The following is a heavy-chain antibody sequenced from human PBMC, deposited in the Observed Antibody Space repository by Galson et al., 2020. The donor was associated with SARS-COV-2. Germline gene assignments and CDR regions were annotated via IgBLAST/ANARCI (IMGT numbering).Heavy chain of an antibody. D-gene: IGHD2-15*01. J-gene: IGHJ6*02. Sequence: GESLKISCQASGYSFTEYWIVWVRQMPGKGLEWMGMVWPGNSDSRYSPSFQSNVTFSADKSINTAYLQWSGLKASDTAIYYCARRRQGYRSGGRSYAGYGLDVWGQGTTATVCS. CDR2: VWPGNSDS. CDR1: GYSFTEYW. V-gene: IGHV5-51*01. CDR3: ARRRQGYRSGGRSYAGYGLDV.